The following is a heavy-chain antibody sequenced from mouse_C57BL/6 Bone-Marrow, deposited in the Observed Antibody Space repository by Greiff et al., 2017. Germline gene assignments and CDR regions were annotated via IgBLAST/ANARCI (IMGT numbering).Heavy chain of an antibody. V-gene: IGHV5-16*01. CDR1: GFTFSDYY. CDR3: ARDRHYGSSYYYLDY. Sequence: EVKLVESEGGLVQPGSSMKLSCTASGFTFSDYYMAWVRQVPEKGLEWVANINYDGSSTYYLDSLKSRFIISGDNAKNILYLQMSSLKSEDTATYYGARDRHYGSSYYYLDYWGQGTTLTVSS. CDR2: INYDGSST. D-gene: IGHD1-1*01. J-gene: IGHJ2*01.